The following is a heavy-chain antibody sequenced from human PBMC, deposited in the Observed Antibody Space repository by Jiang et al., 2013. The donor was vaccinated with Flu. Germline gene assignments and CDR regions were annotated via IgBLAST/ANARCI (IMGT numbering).Heavy chain of an antibody. V-gene: IGHV5-51*01. CDR1: GFTFNNYW. CDR2: IYPDDSDT. D-gene: IGHD4-23*01. J-gene: IGHJ2*01. CDR3: AREGGHENSLYWYFDL. Sequence: GAEVKKPGESLEISCRGSGFTFNNYWIAWVRQMPGKGLEWMGIIYPDDSDTRYSPSFQGQVTFSADKSINTAYLRLSSLQASDTAIYYCAREGGHENSLYWYFDLWGRGTRVTVSS.